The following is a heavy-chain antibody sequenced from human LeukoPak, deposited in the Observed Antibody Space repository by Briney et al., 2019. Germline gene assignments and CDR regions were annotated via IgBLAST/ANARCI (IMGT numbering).Heavy chain of an antibody. D-gene: IGHD3-22*01. CDR2: INHSGST. V-gene: IGHV4-34*01. J-gene: IGHJ4*02. Sequence: PSETLSLTCAVYGGSFSGYYWSWIRQPPGKGLEWIGEINHSGSTNYNPSLKSRVTISVDTSKNQFSLKLSSVTAADTAVYYCARVRLSDYYDSSGYYDYWGQGTLVTVSS. CDR1: GGSFSGYY. CDR3: ARVRLSDYYDSSGYYDY.